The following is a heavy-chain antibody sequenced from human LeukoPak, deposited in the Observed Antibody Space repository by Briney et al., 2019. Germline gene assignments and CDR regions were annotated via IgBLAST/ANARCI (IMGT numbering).Heavy chain of an antibody. CDR3: AKDRPYYDFWSAPGPYCYMDV. Sequence: GGSLRLSCAASGFTFSSYGMHWVRQAPGKGLEWVAFIRYDGSNKYYADSVKGRFTISRDNSKNTLYLQMNSLRAEDTAVYYCAKDRPYYDFWSAPGPYCYMDVWGKGTTVTVSS. CDR1: GFTFSSYG. V-gene: IGHV3-30*02. CDR2: IRYDGSNK. D-gene: IGHD3-3*01. J-gene: IGHJ6*03.